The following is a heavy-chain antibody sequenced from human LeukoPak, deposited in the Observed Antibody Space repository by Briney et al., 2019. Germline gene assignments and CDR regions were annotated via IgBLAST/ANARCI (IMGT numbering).Heavy chain of an antibody. J-gene: IGHJ3*02. D-gene: IGHD2-15*01. V-gene: IGHV3-15*01. Sequence: TGGSLRLSCAVSGVPFNNAWMSWVRQAPGKGLEWVGRIKGKSAGGTTDYAAPVKGRFTILKDDSENTLYLQMNSLTTEDTAVYYCTWLYSDVFNIWGQGTMVTVSS. CDR2: IKGKSAGGTT. CDR3: TWLYSDVFNI. CDR1: GVPFNNAW.